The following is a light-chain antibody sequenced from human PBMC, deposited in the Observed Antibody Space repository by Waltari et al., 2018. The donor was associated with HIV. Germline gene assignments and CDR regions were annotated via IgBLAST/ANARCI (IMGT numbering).Light chain of an antibody. CDR2: EVT. V-gene: IGLV2-14*01. Sequence: QSALTQPASVSGSLGQSITIPCPGTSSAVGGYNYVPWYQHHPGKAPKLMIYEVTNRPSGVSNRFSGSKSGNTASLTISGLQAEDESDYYCTSYTSSSTLVVFGGGTNLTVL. J-gene: IGLJ2*01. CDR3: TSYTSSSTLVV. CDR1: SSAVGGYNY.